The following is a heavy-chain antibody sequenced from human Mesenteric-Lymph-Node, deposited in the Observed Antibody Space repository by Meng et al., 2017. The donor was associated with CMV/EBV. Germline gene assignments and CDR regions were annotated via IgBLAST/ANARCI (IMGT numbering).Heavy chain of an antibody. Sequence: GESLKISCAASGFTFSSYEMNWVRQAPGKGLEWVSYISSSGSTIYYADSVKGRFTTSRDNSKNTVYLQMNSLRAEDTAIYYCARFPHHYWGQGTLVTVSS. CDR1: GFTFSSYE. CDR2: ISSSGSTI. V-gene: IGHV3-48*03. J-gene: IGHJ4*02. CDR3: ARFPHHY.